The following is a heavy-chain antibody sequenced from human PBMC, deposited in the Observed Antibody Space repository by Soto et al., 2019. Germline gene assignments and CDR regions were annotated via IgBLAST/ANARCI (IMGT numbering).Heavy chain of an antibody. CDR3: ARSAYYYDSSGRGFDY. CDR1: GGTFSSYA. J-gene: IGHJ4*02. Sequence: QVQLVQSGAEVKKPGSSVKVSCKASGGTFSSYAISWVRQAPGQGLEWMGGSIPIFGTANYAQKFQGRVTITADESTSTAYMELSSLRSEDTAVYYCARSAYYYDSSGRGFDYWGQGTLVTVSS. CDR2: SIPIFGTA. D-gene: IGHD3-22*01. V-gene: IGHV1-69*01.